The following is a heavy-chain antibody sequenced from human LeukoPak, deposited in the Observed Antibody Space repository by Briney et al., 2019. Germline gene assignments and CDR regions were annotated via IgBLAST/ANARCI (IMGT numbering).Heavy chain of an antibody. Sequence: SVKVSCKASGGTFISYAISWVGQDPGQGLEWMGGIIPIFGTANYAQKFQGRVTITADESTSTAYMELSSLRSEDTAVYYCARLPDYGDYGDDYWGQGTLVIVSS. CDR1: GGTFISYA. V-gene: IGHV1-69*01. J-gene: IGHJ4*02. CDR3: ARLPDYGDYGDDY. CDR2: IIPIFGTA. D-gene: IGHD4-17*01.